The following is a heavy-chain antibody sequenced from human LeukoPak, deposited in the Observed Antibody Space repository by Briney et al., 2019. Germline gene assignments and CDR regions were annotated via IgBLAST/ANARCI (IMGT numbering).Heavy chain of an antibody. J-gene: IGHJ6*03. CDR3: AKDGVRGSSWYYYYYYMDV. CDR1: GFTFSSYG. D-gene: IGHD6-13*01. CDR2: ISYDGSNK. Sequence: PGGSLRLSCAASGFTFSSYGMHWVRQAPGKGLEWVAVISYDGSNKCYADSVKGRFTISRDNSKNTLYLQMNSLRAEDTAVYYCAKDGVRGSSWYYYYYYMDVWGKGTTVTVSS. V-gene: IGHV3-30*18.